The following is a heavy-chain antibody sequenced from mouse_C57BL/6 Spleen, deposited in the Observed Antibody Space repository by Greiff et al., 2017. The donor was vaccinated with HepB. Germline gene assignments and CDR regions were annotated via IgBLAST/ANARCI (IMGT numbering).Heavy chain of an antibody. CDR3: ARRQLRRRIYAMDY. V-gene: IGHV1-55*01. Sequence: VQLQQPGAELVKPGASVKMSCKASGYTFTSYWITWVKQRPGQGLEWIGDIYPGSGSTNYNEKFKSKATLTVDTSSSTAYMQLSSLTSEDSAVYYCARRQLRRRIYAMDYWGQGTSVTVSS. J-gene: IGHJ4*01. CDR1: GYTFTSYW. D-gene: IGHD3-2*02. CDR2: IYPGSGST.